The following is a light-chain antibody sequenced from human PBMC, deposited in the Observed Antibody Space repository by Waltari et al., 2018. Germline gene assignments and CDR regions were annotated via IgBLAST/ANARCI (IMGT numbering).Light chain of an antibody. CDR3: MIWDSSAWV. CDR2: YRSDSDK. J-gene: IGLJ3*02. Sequence: QAVLTQPSSLSASPGASASLTCTLRSGIDVGTYRIYWYQQKPGSPPHYLLRYRSDSDKQQGSGVPSRFSGSKDASANAGILLISGLQSDEEADYYCMIWDSSAWVFGGGTKLTVL. V-gene: IGLV5-45*03. CDR1: SGIDVGTYR.